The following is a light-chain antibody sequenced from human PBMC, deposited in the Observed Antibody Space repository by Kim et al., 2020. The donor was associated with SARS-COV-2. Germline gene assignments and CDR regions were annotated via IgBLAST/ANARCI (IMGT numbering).Light chain of an antibody. J-gene: IGLJ1*01. CDR3: SSFTSITSYV. CDR2: DVT. Sequence: GQSITISCTGTSSDVGGYNYVSWYQHHPGKAPKLMIYDVTKRPSGVSDRFSGSKSGNTASLTISGLQAEDEADYYCSSFTSITSYVFGTGTKVTVL. CDR1: SSDVGGYNY. V-gene: IGLV2-14*03.